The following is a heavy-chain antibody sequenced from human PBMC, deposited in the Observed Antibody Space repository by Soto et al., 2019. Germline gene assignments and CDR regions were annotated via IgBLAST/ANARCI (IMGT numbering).Heavy chain of an antibody. J-gene: IGHJ4*02. D-gene: IGHD3-3*01. CDR3: ARGITIFGVVPLYFDY. CDR1: GGSFSGYY. CDR2: INHSGST. V-gene: IGHV4-34*01. Sequence: XXTLSLPFAVYGGSFSGYYWRWIPQPPGRGLEWIGEINHSGSTNYNPSLKSRVTISVDTSKNQFSLKLSSVTAADTAVYYCARGITIFGVVPLYFDYWGQGTLVTVSS.